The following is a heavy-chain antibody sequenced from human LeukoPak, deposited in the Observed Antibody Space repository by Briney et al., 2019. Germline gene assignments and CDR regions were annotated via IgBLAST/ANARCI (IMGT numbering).Heavy chain of an antibody. J-gene: IGHJ4*02. CDR1: GFTVSSNE. V-gene: IGHV3-21*01. CDR3: ARAPKPTYGSGSYGGKY. D-gene: IGHD3-10*01. Sequence: GGSLRLSCAASGFTVSSNEMSWVRQAPGKGLEWASSISNSSSYIYYADSVKGRFTISRDNAKNSLYLQMNSLRAEDTAVYYCARAPKPTYGSGSYGGKYWGQGTLVTVSS. CDR2: ISNSSSYI.